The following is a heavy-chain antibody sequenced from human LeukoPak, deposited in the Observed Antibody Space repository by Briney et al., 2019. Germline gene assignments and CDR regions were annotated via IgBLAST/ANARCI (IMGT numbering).Heavy chain of an antibody. J-gene: IGHJ4*02. CDR1: GYTLTELS. Sequence: ASVKVSCKGSGYTLTELSMHWVRQAPGKGLEWMGGFDPEDGETIYAQKFQGRVTMTEDTSTDTAYMELSSLRSEDTAVYYCATPLGSSGYYGYWGQGTLVTVSS. CDR2: FDPEDGET. CDR3: ATPLGSSGYYGY. V-gene: IGHV1-24*01. D-gene: IGHD3-22*01.